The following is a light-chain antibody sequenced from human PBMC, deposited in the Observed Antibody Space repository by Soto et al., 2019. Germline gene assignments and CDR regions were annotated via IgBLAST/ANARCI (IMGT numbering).Light chain of an antibody. J-gene: IGKJ1*01. CDR3: QQYNSYSEA. Sequence: IQMTQSPSTLSAFIGDRVTITCRASHSLDNCVAWYQQNAEEAPMLLIYDASSVESRVASLISGSGSGTEFTLTISSLQADDFATYYCQQYNSYSEAFGQGTKVDIK. CDR2: DAS. V-gene: IGKV1-5*01. CDR1: HSLDNC.